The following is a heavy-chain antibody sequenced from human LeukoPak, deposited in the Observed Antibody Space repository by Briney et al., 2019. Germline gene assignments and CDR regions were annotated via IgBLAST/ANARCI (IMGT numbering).Heavy chain of an antibody. J-gene: IGHJ4*02. CDR2: ISYDGNNK. Sequence: SGGSLRLSCAASGFTFSNYGMHWVRQAPGKGLEWVAVISYDGNNKYYADSVKGRFTISRDSSKNTLYLQMNSLRAEDTAVYYCARVFIPGAHPIDYWGQGTLVTVSS. CDR3: ARVFIPGAHPIDY. V-gene: IGHV3-30*03. CDR1: GFTFSNYG. D-gene: IGHD1-26*01.